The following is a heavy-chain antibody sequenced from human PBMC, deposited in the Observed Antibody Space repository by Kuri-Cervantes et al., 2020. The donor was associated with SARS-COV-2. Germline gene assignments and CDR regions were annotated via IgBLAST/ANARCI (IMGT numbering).Heavy chain of an antibody. V-gene: IGHV1-2*02. CDR1: GYTFTGYY. Sequence: ASVKVSCKASGYTFTGYYMHWVRQAPGQGLEWMGWINPNSGGTNYAQKFQGRVTMIRDTSISTAYMELSRLRSDDTAVYYCARGPPRYCGSSTSCYRGGGYYYYMDVWGKGTTVTGSS. J-gene: IGHJ6*03. D-gene: IGHD2-2*02. CDR3: ARGPPRYCGSSTSCYRGGGYYYYMDV. CDR2: INPNSGGT.